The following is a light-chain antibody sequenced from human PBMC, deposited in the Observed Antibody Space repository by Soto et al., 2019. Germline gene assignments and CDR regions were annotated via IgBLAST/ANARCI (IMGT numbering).Light chain of an antibody. CDR1: NSDIGAYNH. V-gene: IGLV2-8*01. CDR3: CSYAGSKNFV. CDR2: EVG. J-gene: IGLJ1*01. Sequence: QSAMTQPPSASGSPGKSVTISCTGSNSDIGAYNHVSWYQQHPGKAPKLIIYEVGERPSGVPDRFSGSKSGNTASLTVSGLQAEDEADYYCCSYAGSKNFVFGTGTRSPS.